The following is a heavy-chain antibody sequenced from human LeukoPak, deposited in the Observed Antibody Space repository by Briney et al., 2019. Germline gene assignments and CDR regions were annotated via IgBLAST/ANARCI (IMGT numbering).Heavy chain of an antibody. CDR2: IKQDGSEK. V-gene: IGHV3-7*03. D-gene: IGHD3-22*01. J-gene: IGHJ4*02. Sequence: GGSLRLSCAASGFTFSSYWMSWVRQAPGKGLEWVANIKQDGSEKYYVDSVKGRCTISRDIPNNSLYLQMDSLRAEDTALYYCARSGSSGYSPLTYWGQGTLVTVSS. CDR1: GFTFSSYW. CDR3: ARSGSSGYSPLTY.